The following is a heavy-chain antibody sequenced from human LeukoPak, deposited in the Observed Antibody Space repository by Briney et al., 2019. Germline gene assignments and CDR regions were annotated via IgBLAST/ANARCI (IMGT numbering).Heavy chain of an antibody. V-gene: IGHV4-34*01. CDR1: GGSFSGYY. J-gene: IGHJ3*01. D-gene: IGHD6-19*01. CDR3: VRVGWGAFNV. Sequence: SETLSLTCAVYGGSFSGYYWSWIRQPPGKGLEWIGEINHSGSTNYNPSLKRRVTISVDTSKNQFSLKLSSVTAADTAVYYCVRVGWGAFNVWGQGTMVTVSS. CDR2: INHSGST.